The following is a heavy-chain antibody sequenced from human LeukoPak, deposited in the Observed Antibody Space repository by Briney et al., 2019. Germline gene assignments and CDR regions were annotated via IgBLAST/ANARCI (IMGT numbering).Heavy chain of an antibody. CDR1: GGSVSSGSYY. CDR3: ARRIYRPVLLWFGEAGTYFDY. CDR2: IYYSGST. D-gene: IGHD3-10*01. J-gene: IGHJ4*02. Sequence: SETLSLTCTVSGGSVSSGSYYWSWIRQPPGKGLEWIGYIYYSGSTNYNPSLKSRVTISVDTSKNQFSLKLSSVTAADTAVYYCARRIYRPVLLWFGEAGTYFDYWGQGTLVTVSS. V-gene: IGHV4-61*01.